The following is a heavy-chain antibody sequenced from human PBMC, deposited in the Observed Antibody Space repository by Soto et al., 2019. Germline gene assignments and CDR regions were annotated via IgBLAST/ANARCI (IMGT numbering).Heavy chain of an antibody. J-gene: IGHJ4*02. CDR1: GGTFSSYA. CDR2: IIPIFGTA. D-gene: IGHD3-22*01. CDR3: ARDPTCYYDSSGHG. Sequence: GASVKVSCKASGGTFSSYAISWVRQAPGQGLEWMGGIIPIFGTANYAQKFQGRVTITADESTSTAYMELSSLRSEDTAVYYCARDPTCYYDSSGHGWGQGTLVTSPQ. V-gene: IGHV1-69*13.